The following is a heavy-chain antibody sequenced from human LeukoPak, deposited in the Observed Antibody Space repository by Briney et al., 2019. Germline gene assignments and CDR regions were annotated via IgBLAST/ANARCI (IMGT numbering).Heavy chain of an antibody. J-gene: IGHJ4*02. CDR3: AKDTFSESRHGVLDS. CDR1: GFTFSSYA. CDR2: ISGGGGIT. V-gene: IGHV3-23*01. D-gene: IGHD3-10*01. Sequence: GGSLRLSCAASGFTFSSYAMSWVRQAPGKGLEWVSAISGGGGITYYADSVKGRFTISRDNSKNTLYLQMSSLRAEDTAVYYYAKDTFSESRHGVLDSWGQGTLVTVSS.